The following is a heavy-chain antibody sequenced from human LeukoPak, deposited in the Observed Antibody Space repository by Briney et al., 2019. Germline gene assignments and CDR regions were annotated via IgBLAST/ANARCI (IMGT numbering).Heavy chain of an antibody. CDR3: ARRANNWNSVEFDP. V-gene: IGHV4-34*01. CDR1: GGSFSGYF. Sequence: SETLSLTCAVYGGSFSGYFWSWVRQPPGKGLEWIGEINHSGSTNYNPSLKSRVTISVDTSKNQFSLKLGSVTAADTAVYYCARRANNWNSVEFDPWGQGTLVTVSS. CDR2: INHSGST. D-gene: IGHD1-7*01. J-gene: IGHJ5*02.